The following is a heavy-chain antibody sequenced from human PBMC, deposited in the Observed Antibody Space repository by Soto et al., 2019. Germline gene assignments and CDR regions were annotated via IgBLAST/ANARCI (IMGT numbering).Heavy chain of an antibody. V-gene: IGHV3-23*01. CDR3: AKDISSGWYGGFAS. D-gene: IGHD6-19*01. Sequence: SLRLSCAASGFTFGNYAMSWVRQPPGKGLEWVSAIGGSGGSTYYADSVKGRLTISRDNSKNTLYLQMNSLRAEDTAVYYCAKDISSGWYGGFASWTQGTLVTVSS. J-gene: IGHJ4*02. CDR2: IGGSGGST. CDR1: GFTFGNYA.